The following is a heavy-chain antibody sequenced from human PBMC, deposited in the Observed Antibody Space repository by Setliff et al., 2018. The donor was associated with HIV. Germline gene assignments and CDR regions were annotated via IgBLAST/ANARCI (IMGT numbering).Heavy chain of an antibody. Sequence: SETLSLPCSVSGGSISSHYWSWIRQPPGKGLELIGYIYYIGGTNYNPSLKSRVTISIDTSKSQFSLKLTSVSAADTAIYDCARVPYPADYDMDVWGKGTTVTVSS. D-gene: IGHD6-19*01. J-gene: IGHJ6*03. CDR3: ARVPYPADYDMDV. CDR1: GGSISSHY. CDR2: IYYIGGT. V-gene: IGHV4-59*11.